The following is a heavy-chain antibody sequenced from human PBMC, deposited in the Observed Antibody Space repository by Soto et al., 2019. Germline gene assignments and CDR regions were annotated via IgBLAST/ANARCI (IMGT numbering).Heavy chain of an antibody. CDR2: IYYSGST. V-gene: IGHV4-39*01. CDR3: ASPKIAFYNWFDP. D-gene: IGHD3-3*02. J-gene: IGHJ5*02. CDR1: GGSISSSSYY. Sequence: PSETLSLTCTVSGGSISSSSYYWGWIRQPPGKGLEWIGSIYYSGSTYYKQSLKSRVTISVETSKNQFSLKQRSVTAADTAVYYCASPKIAFYNWFDPWGQGTLVTVSS.